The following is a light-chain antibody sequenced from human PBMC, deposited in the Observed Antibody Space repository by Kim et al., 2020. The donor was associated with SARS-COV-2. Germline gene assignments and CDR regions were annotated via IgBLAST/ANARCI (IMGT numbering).Light chain of an antibody. CDR2: NNI. J-gene: IGLJ1*01. CDR3: AAWDDSMNAYV. CDR1: SSNIGSKT. V-gene: IGLV1-44*01. Sequence: QSVLTQPPSASGTPGQWVTISCSGSSSNIGSKTVNCYQQLPGTTPKLLIFNNIDRPSGGPDRCSGSKSATSASLPISGLQSEDEADYSCAAWDDSMNAYVFGTGTKVTVL.